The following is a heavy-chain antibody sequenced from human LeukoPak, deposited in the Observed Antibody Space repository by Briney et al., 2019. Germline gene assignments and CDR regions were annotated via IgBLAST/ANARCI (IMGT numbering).Heavy chain of an antibody. V-gene: IGHV4-59*12. D-gene: IGHD3-10*01. CDR3: ARDRRVRYGSGSHRDYYAMDV. Sequence: SETLSLTCTVSGGSISSYYWSWIRQPPGKGLEWIGYIYYSGSTNYNPSLKSRVRISVDTSKNQFSLKLSSVTAADTAVYYCARDRRVRYGSGSHRDYYAMDVWGQGTTVTVSS. J-gene: IGHJ6*02. CDR1: GGSISSYY. CDR2: IYYSGST.